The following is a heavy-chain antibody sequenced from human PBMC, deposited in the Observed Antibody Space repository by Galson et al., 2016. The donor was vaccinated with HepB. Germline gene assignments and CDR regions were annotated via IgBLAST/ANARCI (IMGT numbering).Heavy chain of an antibody. CDR3: TRDGLSSIYYDTAGYRGFDAFDV. CDR2: IRSKAYSGAT. V-gene: IGHV3-49*03. D-gene: IGHD3-16*01. CDR1: GVTFGDYA. J-gene: IGHJ3*01. Sequence: SLRLSCAASGVTFGDYAMSWFRQTPGKGLEWVGLIRSKAYSGATEYAASVKGRFSISRDDSKSIAYLQLNSLKTEDTAVYYCTRDGLSSIYYDTAGYRGFDAFDVWGQGTTVTVSS.